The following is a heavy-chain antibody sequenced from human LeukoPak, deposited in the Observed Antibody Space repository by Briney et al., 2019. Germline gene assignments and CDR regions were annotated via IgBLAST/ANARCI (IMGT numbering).Heavy chain of an antibody. CDR1: GGSISSGSYY. CDR3: ARGLERLYYYYYYMDV. V-gene: IGHV4-61*02. Sequence: SQTLSLTCTVSGGSISSGSYYWSWIRQPAGKGLEWIGRIYTSGSTNYNPSLKSRVTISVDTSKNQFSLKLSSVTAADTAVYYCARGLERLYYYYYYMDVWGKGTTVTVSS. D-gene: IGHD1-1*01. CDR2: IYTSGST. J-gene: IGHJ6*03.